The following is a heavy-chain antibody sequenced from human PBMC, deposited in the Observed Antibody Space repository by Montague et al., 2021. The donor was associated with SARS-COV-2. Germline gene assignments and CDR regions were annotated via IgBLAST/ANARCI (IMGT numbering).Heavy chain of an antibody. CDR3: ARSYYDILTNYYDAFDI. CDR2: VDWDDDK. CDR1: GFSLSTSGMR. D-gene: IGHD3-9*01. V-gene: IGHV2-70*04. Sequence: PALVKPTQTLTLTRTLSGFSLSTSGMRASWIRQPPGKALEWHARVDWDDDKFYSTSLKTRLTISKDTSKNQVVLTMTNMDPVDTATYYCARSYYDILTNYYDAFDIWGQGTMVTVSS. J-gene: IGHJ3*02.